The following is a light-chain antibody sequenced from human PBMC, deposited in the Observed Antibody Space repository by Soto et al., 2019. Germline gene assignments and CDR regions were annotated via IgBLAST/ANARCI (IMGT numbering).Light chain of an antibody. CDR1: SSDVGGYEY. Sequence: QSALTQPRSVSGSPGQSVTISCSGTSSDVGGYEYVSWYQQHPGKAPRLLIYHVGQRPSGVPDRFSGSKSGTTASLTISGLQADDEAEYYCSSYTSSSTLGVFGGGTKLTVL. J-gene: IGLJ2*01. V-gene: IGLV2-11*01. CDR2: HVG. CDR3: SSYTSSSTLGV.